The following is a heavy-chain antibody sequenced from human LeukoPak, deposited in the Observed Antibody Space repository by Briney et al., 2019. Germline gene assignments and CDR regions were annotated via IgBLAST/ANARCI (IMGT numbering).Heavy chain of an antibody. V-gene: IGHV3-7*01. CDR2: IKEDGSEK. CDR1: GFTFSSYW. Sequence: GGSLRLSCAASGFTFSSYWMNWVRPAPGKGLEWVANIKEDGSEKYYVDSVRGRFTISRDNTKNSLYLQMNSLRAEDTAVYYCARDPSSLRDSYDYWGQGTLVTVSS. J-gene: IGHJ4*02. CDR3: ARDPSSLRDSYDY.